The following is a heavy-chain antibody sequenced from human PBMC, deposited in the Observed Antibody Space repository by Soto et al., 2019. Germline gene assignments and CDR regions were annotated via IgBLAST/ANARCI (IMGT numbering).Heavy chain of an antibody. V-gene: IGHV4-59*01. CDR1: GGSISSYY. J-gene: IGHJ6*02. CDR3: ARGQVSSSGNYYYGMDV. CDR2: IYYSGST. D-gene: IGHD3-22*01. Sequence: SETLSLTCTVSGGSISSYYWSWIRQPPGKGLEWIGYIYYSGSTNYNPSLKSRVTISVDTSKNQFSLKLSSVTAADTAVYYCARGQVSSSGNYYYGMDVWGQGTTVTVS.